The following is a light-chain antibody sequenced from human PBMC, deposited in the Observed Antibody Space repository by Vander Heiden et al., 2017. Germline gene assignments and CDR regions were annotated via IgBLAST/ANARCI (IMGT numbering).Light chain of an antibody. V-gene: IGLV3-21*02. CDR1: GFGSKS. J-gene: IGLJ2*01. CDR2: DDS. Sequence: SFLLAQPPSVSVAPGQTAPITCGGNGFGSKSVHWYQQKPGQAPVVVVYDDSDRPSGIPGRFSGSNSGNTATLTISRVEVGDEADYYCQVWDFDSDHVVFGGGTKLTVL. CDR3: QVWDFDSDHVV.